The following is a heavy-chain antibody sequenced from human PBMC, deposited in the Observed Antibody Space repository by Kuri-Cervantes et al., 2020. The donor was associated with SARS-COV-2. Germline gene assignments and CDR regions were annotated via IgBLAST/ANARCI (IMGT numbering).Heavy chain of an antibody. V-gene: IGHV3-21*01. J-gene: IGHJ4*02. CDR1: GFTFSSYS. CDR3: ARERQTGDRYFDY. Sequence: GGSLRLSCAASGFTFSSYSMNWVRQAPGKGLEWVSSISSSSSYIYYADSVKGRFTISRDNAKNSLYLQMNSLRAEDTAVYYCARERQTGDRYFDYWGQGTLVTVSS. D-gene: IGHD7-27*01. CDR2: ISSSSSYI.